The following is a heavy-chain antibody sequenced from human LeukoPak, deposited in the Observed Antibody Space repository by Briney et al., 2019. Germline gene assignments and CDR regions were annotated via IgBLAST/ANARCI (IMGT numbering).Heavy chain of an antibody. V-gene: IGHV1-69*05. CDR2: IIPMSETP. CDR3: ARDKNSGECVSNSCYGVWPLDI. J-gene: IGHJ3*02. Sequence: SVKVSCKASGGTFSINAITWLRQAPGQGLEWMGGIIPMSETPKYTQKFQGRVTITTDESTNTAYMELSSLRSEDTAVYYCARDKNSGECVSNSCYGVWPLDIWGQGTMVTVSS. D-gene: IGHD2-2*01. CDR1: GGTFSINA.